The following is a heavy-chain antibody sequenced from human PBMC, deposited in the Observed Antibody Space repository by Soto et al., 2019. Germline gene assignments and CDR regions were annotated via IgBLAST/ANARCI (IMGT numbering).Heavy chain of an antibody. CDR3: ARAHCSGGSCYSVQHWFDP. CDR1: GGSISSSSYY. CDR2: IYYSGST. Sequence: SETLSLTCTVSGGSISSSSYYWGWIRQPPGKGLEWIGSIYYSGSTYYNPSLKSRVTISVDKSKNQFSLKLSSVTAADTAVYYCARAHCSGGSCYSVQHWFDPWGQGTLVTVSS. D-gene: IGHD2-15*01. V-gene: IGHV4-39*07. J-gene: IGHJ5*02.